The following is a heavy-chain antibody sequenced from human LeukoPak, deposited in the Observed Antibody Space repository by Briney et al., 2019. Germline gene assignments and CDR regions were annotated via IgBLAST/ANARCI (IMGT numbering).Heavy chain of an antibody. CDR1: GFTFSRYS. D-gene: IGHD2-8*02. J-gene: IGHJ4*02. CDR3: AKEGLLGGYYFDL. CDR2: VGGRGGPRT. V-gene: IGHV3-23*01. Sequence: PGGSLRLSCAASGFTFSRYSMAWVRQAPGRGLEGVSTVGGRGGPRTFYADSGQGRFTVSRDNSRDTVYLQMDSLGAEDTAIYYCAKEGLLGGYYFDLWGQGALVTVSS.